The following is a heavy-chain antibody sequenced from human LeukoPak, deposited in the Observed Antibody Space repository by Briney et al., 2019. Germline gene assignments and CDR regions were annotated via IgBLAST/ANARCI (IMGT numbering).Heavy chain of an antibody. CDR3: ARDGRWPDAFDI. Sequence: PSQTLSLTCTVSGGSISSGDYYWSWIRQPPGKGLGWIGYIYYSGSTYYNPSLKSRVTISVDTSKNQFSLKLSSVTAADTAVYYCARDGRWPDAFDIWGQGTMVTVSS. CDR2: IYYSGST. D-gene: IGHD4-23*01. CDR1: GGSISSGDYY. V-gene: IGHV4-30-4*01. J-gene: IGHJ3*02.